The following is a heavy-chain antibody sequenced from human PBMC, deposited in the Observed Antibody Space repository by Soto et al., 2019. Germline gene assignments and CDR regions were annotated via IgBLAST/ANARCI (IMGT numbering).Heavy chain of an antibody. Sequence: QVQLQQWGAGLLKPSETLSLTCAVYGGSFNGHFWSWIRQPPGKGLEWIGEINHDGSANENPSLKSRVTISVDTSKNQFSLKVKSMTAADTAVYYCARGITMIPPVQGDAPDKYYLDSWGQGTLVTVSS. CDR1: GGSFNGHF. CDR2: INHDGSA. J-gene: IGHJ4*02. CDR3: ARGITMIPPVQGDAPDKYYLDS. V-gene: IGHV4-34*01. D-gene: IGHD3-22*01.